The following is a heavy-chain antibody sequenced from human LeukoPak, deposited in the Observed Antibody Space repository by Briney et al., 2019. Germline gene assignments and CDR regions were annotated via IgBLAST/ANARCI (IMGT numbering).Heavy chain of an antibody. V-gene: IGHV3-23*01. Sequence: GGSLRLSCAASGFTFTSYSMSWVRQAPGKGLEWVSGTSDRGDYTYYADSMKGRFTISRDSSKNTLFLQMNSLRAEDTALYFCARKAQYNGHYPLDYWGQGTLVTVSS. CDR1: GFTFTSYS. CDR3: ARKAQYNGHYPLDY. J-gene: IGHJ4*02. D-gene: IGHD1-7*01. CDR2: TSDRGDYT.